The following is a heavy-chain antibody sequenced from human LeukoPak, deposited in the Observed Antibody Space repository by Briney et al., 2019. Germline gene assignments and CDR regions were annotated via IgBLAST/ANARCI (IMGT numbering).Heavy chain of an antibody. J-gene: IGHJ6*04. CDR3: ARTPVTVYGMDV. Sequence: GGSLRLSCAASGFTFSSYGMHWVRQAPGKGLEWVAVISYDGSNKYYADSVKGRFTISRDNSKNTLYLQMNGLRAEDTAVYYCARTPVTVYGMDVWGKGTTVTVSS. CDR1: GFTFSSYG. CDR2: ISYDGSNK. D-gene: IGHD4-17*01. V-gene: IGHV3-30*03.